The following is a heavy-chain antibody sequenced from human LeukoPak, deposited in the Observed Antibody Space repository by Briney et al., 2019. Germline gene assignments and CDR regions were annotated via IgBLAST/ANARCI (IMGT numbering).Heavy chain of an antibody. CDR2: IYYSGST. CDR1: GGSISSGDYY. Sequence: SETLSLTCTVSGGSISSGDYYWSWIRQPPGKGLEWIGYIYYSGSTYYNPSLKGRVTISVDTSKNQFSLKLSSVTAADTAVYYCAREGYSYGSDGDYWGQGTLVSVSS. CDR3: AREGYSYGSDGDY. V-gene: IGHV4-30-4*01. J-gene: IGHJ4*02. D-gene: IGHD5-18*01.